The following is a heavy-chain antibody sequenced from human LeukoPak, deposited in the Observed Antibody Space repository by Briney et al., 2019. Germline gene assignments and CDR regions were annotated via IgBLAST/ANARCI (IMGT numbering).Heavy chain of an antibody. CDR2: ISFDGANN. CDR3: ARGSYDSSGYYSC. CDR1: GFTFSSYA. J-gene: IGHJ4*02. Sequence: GGSLRLSCAASGFTFSSYAMHWVRQAPGKGLEWVAVISFDGANNYSADSVKGRFTISRDNSKDTLYLQMNSLRTEDTAVYYCARGSYDSSGYYSCWGQGTLVTVSS. V-gene: IGHV3-30-3*01. D-gene: IGHD3-22*01.